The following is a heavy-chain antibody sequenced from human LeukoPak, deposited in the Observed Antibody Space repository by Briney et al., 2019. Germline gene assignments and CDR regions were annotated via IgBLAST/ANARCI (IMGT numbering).Heavy chain of an antibody. V-gene: IGHV4-34*01. CDR3: ARGYGSGSSKPYYYYMDV. Sequence: SETLSLTCGVYGGSLSDYYWSWIRQPPAKGLEWIGHINHSGSTNYNPSLKSRVTISVDTSKNQFSLKLSSVTAADTAVYYCARGYGSGSSKPYYYYMDVWGKGTTVTISS. J-gene: IGHJ6*03. CDR1: GGSLSDYY. D-gene: IGHD3-10*01. CDR2: INHSGST.